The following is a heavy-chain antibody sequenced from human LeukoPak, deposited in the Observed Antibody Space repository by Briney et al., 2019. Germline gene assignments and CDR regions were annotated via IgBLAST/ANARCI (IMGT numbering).Heavy chain of an antibody. D-gene: IGHD5-24*01. CDR1: VFTFNSYR. CDR2: ISYDGSNK. V-gene: IGHV3-30*03. CDR3: TRVGYIDEGIDY. Sequence: PGGSLRLSCAASVFTFNSYRMHWVRQAPCKGLEWVGVISYDGSNKYYADSVKGRFTISRDNSKNTLYLQMNSLRAEDTAVYYCTRVGYIDEGIDYWGQGTLVTVSS. J-gene: IGHJ4*02.